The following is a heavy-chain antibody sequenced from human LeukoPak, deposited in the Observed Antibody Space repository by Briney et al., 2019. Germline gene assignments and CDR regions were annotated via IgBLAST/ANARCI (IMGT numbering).Heavy chain of an antibody. D-gene: IGHD3-10*01. CDR3: AKQTITMVRGVVGEGLDY. CDR2: IWYDGSNK. J-gene: IGHJ4*02. Sequence: GRSLRLSCAASGFTFSSYGMHWVRQAPGKGLEWVAVIWYDGSNKYYADSVKGRFTISRDNSKNALYLQMNSLRAEDTAVYYCAKQTITMVRGVVGEGLDYWGQGTLVTVSS. V-gene: IGHV3-33*06. CDR1: GFTFSSYG.